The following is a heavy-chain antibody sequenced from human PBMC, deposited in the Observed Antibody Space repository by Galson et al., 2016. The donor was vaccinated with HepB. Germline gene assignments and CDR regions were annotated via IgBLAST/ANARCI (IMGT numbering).Heavy chain of an antibody. V-gene: IGHV5-51*01. CDR3: ARVIYFNSDSSRGGYFDS. J-gene: IGHJ4*02. CDR1: GYRFSNYW. Sequence: QSGAEVKKPGESVKISCEGLGYRFSNYWIAWVRQLPGKGLEWMGFIYPGDSDTRYGPSFEGQVTISADRSSGNAYLHLGTLKASDTATYYCARVIYFNSDSSRGGYFDSWGQGTRVTVSS. CDR2: IYPGDSDT. D-gene: IGHD2/OR15-2a*01.